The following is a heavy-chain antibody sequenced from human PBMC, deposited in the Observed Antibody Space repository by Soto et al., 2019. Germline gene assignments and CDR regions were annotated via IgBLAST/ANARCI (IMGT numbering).Heavy chain of an antibody. V-gene: IGHV4-39*02. D-gene: IGHD2-15*01. CDR3: ARDGGYATVDC. CDR1: GYSFSSKSYY. J-gene: IGHJ4*02. CDR2: ISYSGSN. Sequence: SETLSITCTVSGYSFSSKSYYWGWLRQPPGKEMERIASISYSGSNYYNQSLTNRITISVDTSKIQISLKLSSVTAADTALYFCARDGGYATVDCWGQGTLVTVSS.